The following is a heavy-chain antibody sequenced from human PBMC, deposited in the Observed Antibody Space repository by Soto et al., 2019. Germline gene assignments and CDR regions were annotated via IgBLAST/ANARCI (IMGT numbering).Heavy chain of an antibody. CDR3: ARGASGNYYQDS. CDR2: INSDGRST. D-gene: IGHD3-10*01. Sequence: PGGSLRLSCAASGVTFSSYWMHWVRQAPGKGLVWVSRINSDGRSTNYADSVKGRFTISRDNDKDTLYLQMNSLRGDDTAVYYCARGASGNYYQDSWSQGTLVTVSS. J-gene: IGHJ4*02. V-gene: IGHV3-74*01. CDR1: GVTFSSYW.